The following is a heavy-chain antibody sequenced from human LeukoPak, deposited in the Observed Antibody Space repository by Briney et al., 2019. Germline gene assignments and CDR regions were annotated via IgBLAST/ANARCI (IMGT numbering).Heavy chain of an antibody. V-gene: IGHV3-11*01. Sequence: PGGSLRLSCAASGFTFSDYYMSWIRQAPGKGLEWVSYISSSGSTIYYADSVKGRFTISRDNAKNSLYLQMNSLRAEDTAVYYCASPRTRPDSSGYFLPAFDIWGQGTMVTVSS. D-gene: IGHD3-22*01. J-gene: IGHJ3*02. CDR2: ISSSGSTI. CDR1: GFTFSDYY. CDR3: ASPRTRPDSSGYFLPAFDI.